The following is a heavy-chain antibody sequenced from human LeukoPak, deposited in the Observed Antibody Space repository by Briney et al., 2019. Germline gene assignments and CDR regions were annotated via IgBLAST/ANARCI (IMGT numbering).Heavy chain of an antibody. Sequence: SETLSLTCTVSGGSISPYYWSWIRQTPGKGLEWIGYILYSGTTTNYNPSLKSRVTISVDTSKNQFSLKLSSVTAADTAVYYCARERYYYDSTSEGNYWGQGTLVTVSS. CDR1: GGSISPYY. D-gene: IGHD3-22*01. V-gene: IGHV4-59*08. J-gene: IGHJ4*02. CDR3: ARERYYYDSTSEGNY. CDR2: ILYSGTTT.